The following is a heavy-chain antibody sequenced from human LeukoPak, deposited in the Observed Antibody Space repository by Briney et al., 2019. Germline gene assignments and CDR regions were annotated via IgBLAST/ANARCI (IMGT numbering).Heavy chain of an antibody. V-gene: IGHV1-69*13. D-gene: IGHD3-22*01. CDR3: ATGIKNQFQGSGYSKEGDY. Sequence: GASVKVSCKAPGDSFSTYAISWVRQAPGHGLEWMGGIIPVFKTANHAQKFQGRVTLTADESTSTACMELSSLRSEDTAVYYCATGIKNQFQGSGYSKEGDYWGQGTLVTVSS. CDR2: IIPVFKTA. CDR1: GDSFSTYA. J-gene: IGHJ4*02.